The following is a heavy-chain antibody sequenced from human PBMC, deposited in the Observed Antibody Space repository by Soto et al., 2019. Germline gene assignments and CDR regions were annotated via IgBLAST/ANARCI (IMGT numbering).Heavy chain of an antibody. D-gene: IGHD3-10*01. CDR1: GFTFSSYG. CDR3: ARVLTAGGSRPDYYYSGMDV. CDR2: IWYDGSNK. J-gene: IGHJ6*02. Sequence: QVQLVESGGGVVQPGRSLRLSCAASGFTFSSYGMHWVRQAPGKGLEWVAVIWYDGSNKYYADSVKGRFTISRDNSKNTLYLQMNSLRAEDTAVYYCARVLTAGGSRPDYYYSGMDVWGQGTTVTVSS. V-gene: IGHV3-33*01.